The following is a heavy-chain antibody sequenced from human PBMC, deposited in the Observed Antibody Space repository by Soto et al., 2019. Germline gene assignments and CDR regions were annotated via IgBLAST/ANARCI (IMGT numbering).Heavy chain of an antibody. D-gene: IGHD6-13*01. V-gene: IGHV3-30*04. CDR2: TSYDGKNK. J-gene: IGHJ4*02. CDR3: ARERAIAATGIFYY. Sequence: QVQLVESGGGVVQPGGSLRLSCAASGFTFSNFVMHWVRQAPGKGLEWVAATSYDGKNKDYADSVKGRFTISRDNSKNTLYLQMNSLRHEDTAVYYCARERAIAATGIFYYWGQGTLVTVPS. CDR1: GFTFSNFV.